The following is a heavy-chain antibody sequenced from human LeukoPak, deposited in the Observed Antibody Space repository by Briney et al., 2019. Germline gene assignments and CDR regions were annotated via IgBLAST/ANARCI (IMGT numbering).Heavy chain of an antibody. CDR2: INHSGST. J-gene: IGHJ5*02. CDR3: AREEWLLPFDP. CDR1: GGSFGGYY. Sequence: SETLSLTCAVYGGSFGGYYWTWIRQPPGKGLEWIGEINHSGSTNYNPSLKSRVTISVDTSKNQFSLKLSSVTAADTAVYYCAREEWLLPFDPWGQGTLVTVSS. D-gene: IGHD5-24*01. V-gene: IGHV4-34*01.